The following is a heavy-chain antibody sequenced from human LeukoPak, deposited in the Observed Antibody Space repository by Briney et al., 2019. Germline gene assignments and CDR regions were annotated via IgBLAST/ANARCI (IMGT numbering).Heavy chain of an antibody. V-gene: IGHV4-34*01. CDR2: TNHSGST. CDR1: GGSFSGYY. J-gene: IGHJ4*02. Sequence: PSGTLSLTCAVYGGSFSGYYWSWIRQPPGKGLEWIGETNHSGSTNYNPSLKSRVTISVDTSKNQFSLKLSSVTAADTAVYYCARAPRDYYDSSGYYYGSMYYFDYWGQGTLVTVSS. CDR3: ARAPRDYYDSSGYYYGSMYYFDY. D-gene: IGHD3-22*01.